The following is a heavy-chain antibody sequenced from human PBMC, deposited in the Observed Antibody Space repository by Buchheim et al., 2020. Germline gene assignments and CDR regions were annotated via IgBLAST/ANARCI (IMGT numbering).Heavy chain of an antibody. D-gene: IGHD3-10*01. CDR1: GGSISSSSYY. CDR2: MYYSGST. V-gene: IGHV4-39*01. J-gene: IGHJ5*02. CDR3: ARPSLARFGEGGYDP. Sequence: QLQLQESGPGLVKPSETLSLTCSVSGGSISSSSYYWGWIRQPPGKGLEWIGTMYYSGSTYYNASLKSRSTISVDPSANQLSRKLSAVTAADTAVYYCARPSLARFGEGGYDPWGQGTL.